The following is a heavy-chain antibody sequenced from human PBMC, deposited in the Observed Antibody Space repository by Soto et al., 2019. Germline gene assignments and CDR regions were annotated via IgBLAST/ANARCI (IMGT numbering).Heavy chain of an antibody. CDR3: ARVRYNWNYVNWFDP. CDR1: GGSISSVDYY. CDR2: IYYSGST. J-gene: IGHJ5*02. V-gene: IGHV4-30-4*01. D-gene: IGHD1-7*01. Sequence: SETLSLTCTVSGGSISSVDYYWSWIRQPPGKGLEWIGYIYYSGSTYYNPSLKSRVTISVDTSKNQFSLKLSSVTAADTAVYYCARVRYNWNYVNWFDPWGQGTLVTVSS.